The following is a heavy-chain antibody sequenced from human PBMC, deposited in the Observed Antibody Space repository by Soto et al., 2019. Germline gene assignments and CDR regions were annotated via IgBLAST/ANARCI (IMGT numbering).Heavy chain of an antibody. CDR1: GFTFSSYA. D-gene: IGHD2-15*01. CDR2: ISGSGDYT. J-gene: IGHJ5*02. V-gene: IGHV3-23*01. Sequence: EVQLLESGGGLVQPGESLRLSCAASGFTFSSYAMTWVRQAPVKGLEWVSSISGSGDYTYFADSVKGRFTISRDNSKDTLYLQMSSLRVEDTAIYYCAKDSRSHPQGWFDPWGQGTLVTVSS. CDR3: AKDSRSHPQGWFDP.